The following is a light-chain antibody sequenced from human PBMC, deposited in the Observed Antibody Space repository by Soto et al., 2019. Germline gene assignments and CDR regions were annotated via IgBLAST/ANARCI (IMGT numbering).Light chain of an antibody. J-gene: IGKJ2*01. CDR2: AAS. Sequence: DIQMTQSPSSLSVSVGDRVTITCRASQTISTHLNWYQRKAEEAPKFLIYAASSLQSGVPSRFSGSGSGTDFTLTISSLQPEDFATYYCQQSYSIPYTFGQGTTLEIK. V-gene: IGKV1-39*01. CDR1: QTISTH. CDR3: QQSYSIPYT.